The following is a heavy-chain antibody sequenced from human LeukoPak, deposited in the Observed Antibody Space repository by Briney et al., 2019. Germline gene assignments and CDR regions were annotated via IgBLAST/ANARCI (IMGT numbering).Heavy chain of an antibody. J-gene: IGHJ4*02. CDR1: GGSISSSSYY. D-gene: IGHD3-10*01. CDR2: IYNSGST. Sequence: SETLSLTCTVSGGSISSSSYYWGWIRQPPGKGLEWIGTIYNSGSTYYNPSLKSRVIISVDTSKNQFSLKLSSVTAADTAVYYCARSYYYGSGSYRNWGQGTLVTVSS. V-gene: IGHV4-39*07. CDR3: ARSYYYGSGSYRN.